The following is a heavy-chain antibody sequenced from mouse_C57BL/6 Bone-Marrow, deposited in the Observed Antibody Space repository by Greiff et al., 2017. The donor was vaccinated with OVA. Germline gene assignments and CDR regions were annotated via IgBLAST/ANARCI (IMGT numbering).Heavy chain of an antibody. CDR1: GYTFTSYW. CDR3: AREGDGSSSYYFDY. V-gene: IGHV1-59*01. Sequence: VQLQQPGAELVRPGTSVKLSCKASGYTFTSYWMHWVKQRPGQGLEWIGVIDPSDSYTNYNQKFKGKATLTVDTSSSTAYMQLSSLTSEDSAVYYGAREGDGSSSYYFDYWGQGTTLTVSS. D-gene: IGHD1-1*01. J-gene: IGHJ2*01. CDR2: IDPSDSYT.